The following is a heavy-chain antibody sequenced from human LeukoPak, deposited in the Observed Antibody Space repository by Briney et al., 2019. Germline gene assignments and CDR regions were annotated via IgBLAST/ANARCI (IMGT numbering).Heavy chain of an antibody. J-gene: IGHJ4*02. Sequence: ASVKVSCKASGYTFTSYGISWVRQAPGQGLEWMGWISAYNDNTNYAQKLQGRVTMTTDTSTSTAYMELRSLRSDDTAVYYCARDYDSSGWYGGTTGYWGQGTLVTVSS. CDR3: ARDYDSSGWYGGTTGY. CDR2: ISAYNDNT. CDR1: GYTFTSYG. V-gene: IGHV1-18*01. D-gene: IGHD6-19*01.